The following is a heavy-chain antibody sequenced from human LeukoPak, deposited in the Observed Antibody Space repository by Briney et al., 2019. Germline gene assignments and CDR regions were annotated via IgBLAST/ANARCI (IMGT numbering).Heavy chain of an antibody. CDR3: ARRGEFDY. CDR1: GFTFSSYE. CDR2: ISSSGSTI. Sequence: GGSLRLSCAASGFTFSSYEMNWVRQAPGKGLEWVSDISSSGSTIYYADSVKGRFTISSDNPKNSLHLQINSLSAEDTAVYYCARRGEFDYWGQGTLVTVSS. J-gene: IGHJ4*02. D-gene: IGHD3-16*01. V-gene: IGHV3-48*03.